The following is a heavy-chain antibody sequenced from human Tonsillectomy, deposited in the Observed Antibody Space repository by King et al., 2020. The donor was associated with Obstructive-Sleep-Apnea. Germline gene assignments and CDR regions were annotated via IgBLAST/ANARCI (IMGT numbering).Heavy chain of an antibody. D-gene: IGHD5-18*01. CDR3: ARDRGRRGYSYGRVGYFDY. Sequence: LQLQESGPGLVKPSETLSLTCTVSGGSISSSSYYWGWIRQPPGKGLEWIGSIYYSGSTYYNPSLKSRVTISVDTSKNQFSLKLSSLTAADTAVYYCARDRGRRGYSYGRVGYFDYWGQGTLVTVSS. CDR2: IYYSGST. CDR1: GGSISSSSYY. V-gene: IGHV4-39*07. J-gene: IGHJ4*02.